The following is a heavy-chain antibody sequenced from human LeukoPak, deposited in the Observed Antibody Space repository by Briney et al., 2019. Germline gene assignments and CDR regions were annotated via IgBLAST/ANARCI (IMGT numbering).Heavy chain of an antibody. CDR3: ARIQAAAGPQLDY. CDR1: GFSLSNARMG. D-gene: IGHD6-13*01. J-gene: IGHJ4*02. Sequence: SGPVLVKPTETLTLTCTVSGFSLSNARMGVSWIRQPPVKALEWLAHIFSNDEKSYSTSLKSRLTISKDTSKSQVVLTMTNMDPVDTATYYCARIQAAAGPQLDYWGQGTLVTVSS. CDR2: IFSNDEK. V-gene: IGHV2-26*01.